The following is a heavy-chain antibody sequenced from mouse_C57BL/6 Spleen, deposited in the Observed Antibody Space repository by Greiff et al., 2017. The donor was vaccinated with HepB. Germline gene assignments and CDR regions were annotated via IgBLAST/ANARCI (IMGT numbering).Heavy chain of an antibody. D-gene: IGHD1-1*01. J-gene: IGHJ4*01. CDR3: ARRWATVADYYAMDY. V-gene: IGHV1-82*01. CDR1: GYAFSSSW. Sequence: QVQLQQSGPELVKPGASVKISCKASGYAFSSSWMNWVKQRPGKGLEWIGRIYPGDGDTNYNGKFKGKATLTADKSSSTAYMQLSSLTSEDSAVYFCARRWATVADYYAMDYWGQGTSVTVSS. CDR2: IYPGDGDT.